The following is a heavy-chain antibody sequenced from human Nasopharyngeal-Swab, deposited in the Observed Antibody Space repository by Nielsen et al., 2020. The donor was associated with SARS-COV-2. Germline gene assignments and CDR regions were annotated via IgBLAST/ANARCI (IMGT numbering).Heavy chain of an antibody. Sequence: SCTVSGGSISSGDYYWSWIRPPPGKGLEWIGYIYYSGSTYYNPSLKSRVTISVDTSKNQFSLKLSSVTAADTAVYYCAREPSRITIFGVVRNAFDIWGQGTMVTVSS. CDR2: IYYSGST. CDR1: GGSISSGDYY. V-gene: IGHV4-30-4*01. D-gene: IGHD3-3*01. CDR3: AREPSRITIFGVVRNAFDI. J-gene: IGHJ3*02.